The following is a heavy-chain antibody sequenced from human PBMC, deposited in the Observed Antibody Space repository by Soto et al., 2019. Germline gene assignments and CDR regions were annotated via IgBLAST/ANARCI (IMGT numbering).Heavy chain of an antibody. CDR3: ARGQVVAAQP. D-gene: IGHD2-15*01. V-gene: IGHV4-30-2*01. CDR2: IYHSGST. J-gene: IGHJ5*02. CDR1: GGSISSGGYS. Sequence: QLQLQESGSGLVKPSQSLSLTCAVTGGSISSGGYSWSWIRQPPGKGLEWIGYIYHSGSTYYNPCLKSRVTLSVDRSKSQSSLKPSSVTAADTAVYYSARGQVVAAQPWAHGTLVTVSS.